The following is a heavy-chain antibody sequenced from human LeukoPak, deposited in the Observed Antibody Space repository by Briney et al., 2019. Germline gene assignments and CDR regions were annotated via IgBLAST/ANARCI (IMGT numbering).Heavy chain of an antibody. D-gene: IGHD6-13*01. CDR1: GGSISSYY. CDR3: ARDLLDLIAAADWYFDL. J-gene: IGHJ2*01. V-gene: IGHV4-4*07. CDR2: IYTSGST. Sequence: SETLSLTCTVSGGSISSYYWSWIRQPAGKGLEWIRRIYTSGSTNYNPSLKSRVTMSVDTSKNQFSLKLSSVTAADTAVYYCARDLLDLIAAADWYFDLWGRGTLVTVSS.